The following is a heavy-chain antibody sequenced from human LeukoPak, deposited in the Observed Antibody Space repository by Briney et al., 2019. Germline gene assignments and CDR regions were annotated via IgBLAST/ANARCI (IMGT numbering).Heavy chain of an antibody. CDR3: ARGPLLQYFHH. D-gene: IGHD3-10*01. J-gene: IGHJ1*01. CDR1: GDSITSGAYS. Sequence: SETLSLTCTVSGDSITSGAYSWSWIRQPAGKGLEWIGRIYATGSTKYNPSLQSRVTISLDTPKNHFSLNLSSMTAADTAVYYCARGPLLQYFHHWGQGALVTVSS. V-gene: IGHV4-61*02. CDR2: IYATGST.